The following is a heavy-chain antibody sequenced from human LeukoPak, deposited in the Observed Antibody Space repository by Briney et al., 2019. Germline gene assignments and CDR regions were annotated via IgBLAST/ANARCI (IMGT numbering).Heavy chain of an antibody. J-gene: IGHJ5*02. Sequence: SETLSLTCTVSGGSISSHYWSWIRQPPGKGLEWIGYFSDSGSTIYNPSLKSRVTILGDTSKNQFSLKLSSVTAADTAVYYCARHTAGSYSVPWLDPWGQGTLVTVSS. CDR1: GGSISSHY. CDR3: ARHTAGSYSVPWLDP. V-gene: IGHV4-59*08. CDR2: FSDSGST. D-gene: IGHD3-10*01.